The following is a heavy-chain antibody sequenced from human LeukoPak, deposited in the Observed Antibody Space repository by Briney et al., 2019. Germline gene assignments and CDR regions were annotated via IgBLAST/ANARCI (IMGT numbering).Heavy chain of an antibody. V-gene: IGHV4-34*01. Sequence: PSETLSLTCAVYGGSFSGYYWSWIRQPPGKGLEWIGEINHSGSTNYNPSLKSPVTISVDTSKNQFSLKLSSVTAADTAVYYCARVSARIAARAYFDYWGQGTLVTVSS. CDR2: INHSGST. J-gene: IGHJ4*02. CDR3: ARVSARIAARAYFDY. D-gene: IGHD6-6*01. CDR1: GGSFSGYY.